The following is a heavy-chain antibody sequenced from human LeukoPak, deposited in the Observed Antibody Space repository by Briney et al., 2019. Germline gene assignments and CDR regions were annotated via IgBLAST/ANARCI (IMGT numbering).Heavy chain of an antibody. J-gene: IGHJ4*02. Sequence: PSETLSLTCAVYGGSFSGYYWSWIRQPPGKGLEWIGEINHSGSTNYNPSLKSRVTISVDTSKNQFSLKLSSVTAADTAVYYCAVIAAAGTARTDYWGQGTLVTVSS. CDR2: INHSGST. CDR1: GGSFSGYY. CDR3: AVIAAAGTARTDY. V-gene: IGHV4-34*01. D-gene: IGHD6-13*01.